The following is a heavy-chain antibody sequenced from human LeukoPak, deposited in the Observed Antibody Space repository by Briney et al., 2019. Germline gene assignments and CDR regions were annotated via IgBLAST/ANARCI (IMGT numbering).Heavy chain of an antibody. Sequence: GGSLRLSCAASGFTFSTYAMSWVRQAPGKGLEWVSYISSSGSTIYYADSVKGRFTISRDNAKNSLYLQMNSLRAEDTAVYYCARDRWSGYGPDIWGQGTMVTVSS. CDR3: ARDRWSGYGPDI. V-gene: IGHV3-48*03. D-gene: IGHD3-3*01. CDR2: ISSSGSTI. CDR1: GFTFSTYA. J-gene: IGHJ3*02.